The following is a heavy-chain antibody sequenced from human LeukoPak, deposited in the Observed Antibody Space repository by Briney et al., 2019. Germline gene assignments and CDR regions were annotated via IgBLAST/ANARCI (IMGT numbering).Heavy chain of an antibody. CDR2: IYTSGST. V-gene: IGHV4-59*10. J-gene: IGHJ4*02. CDR3: ARVGIVGATWGTDC. CDR1: GGSFSGYY. Sequence: SETLSLTCAVYGGSFSGYYWSWIRQPPGKGLEWIGRIYTSGSTNYNPSLKSRVTISVDTSKNQFSLKLSSVTAADTAVYYCARVGIVGATWGTDCWGQGTLVTVSS. D-gene: IGHD1-26*01.